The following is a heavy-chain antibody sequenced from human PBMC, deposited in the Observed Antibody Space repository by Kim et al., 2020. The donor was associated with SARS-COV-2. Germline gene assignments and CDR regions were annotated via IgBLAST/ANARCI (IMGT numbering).Heavy chain of an antibody. CDR1: GFTVSTKY. Sequence: GGSLRLSCVASGFTVSTKYMSWVRQVPGRGLEWVSVIYSGGNTYYADSVKGRFIISRDSSTNTLYLQMDSLTAEDTAVYYCTRDGGLYSGSYFDFAYWGQGTLVTVSS. J-gene: IGHJ4*02. CDR2: IYSGGNT. CDR3: TRDGGLYSGSYFDFAY. D-gene: IGHD1-26*01. V-gene: IGHV3-66*01.